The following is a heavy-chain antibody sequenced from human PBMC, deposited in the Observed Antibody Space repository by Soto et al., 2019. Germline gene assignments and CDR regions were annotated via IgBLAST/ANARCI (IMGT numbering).Heavy chain of an antibody. CDR1: GSSFKDHG. D-gene: IGHD3-9*01. V-gene: IGHV3-9*01. CDR2: ISSNSATR. J-gene: IGHJ4*02. CDR3: VKAPSVILTGYYYYIDY. Sequence: EVQVVESGGGLVQPGRSLRLSCVVSGSSFKDHGMFWVRQAPGKGLEWVSGISSNSATRVYADSVKSRFTISRDNAKRFLYLKMDSLRVEDTALYYCVKAPSVILTGYYYYIDYWGQGTMDTVSS.